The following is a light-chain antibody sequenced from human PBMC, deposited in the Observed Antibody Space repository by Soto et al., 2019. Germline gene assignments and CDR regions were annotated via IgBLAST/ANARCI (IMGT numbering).Light chain of an antibody. V-gene: IGKV1-16*01. Sequence: DIQMTQSPSSLSASVGDRVTITCRASQDINNYLAWFQQKPGKAPTSLIHTTSTLQSGVPSRFSGSRSGTDFTLTIASLQPEDFATYYCQQHNSYPFAFGGGTKVEI. CDR3: QQHNSYPFA. CDR1: QDINNY. J-gene: IGKJ4*01. CDR2: TTS.